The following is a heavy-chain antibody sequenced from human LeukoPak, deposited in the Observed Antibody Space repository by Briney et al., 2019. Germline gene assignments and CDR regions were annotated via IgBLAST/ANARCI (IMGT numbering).Heavy chain of an antibody. CDR3: AKTHYDILTGSLGD. D-gene: IGHD3-9*01. J-gene: IGHJ4*02. CDR1: GFTVSSNY. V-gene: IGHV3-23*01. Sequence: GGSLRLSCAASGFTVSSNYMSWVRQAPGKGLDWVSAISGSAGYTYYADSVKGRFTISRDNSKNTLYLQMNSLRAEDTAVYYCAKTHYDILTGSLGDWGQGTLVTVSS. CDR2: ISGSAGYT.